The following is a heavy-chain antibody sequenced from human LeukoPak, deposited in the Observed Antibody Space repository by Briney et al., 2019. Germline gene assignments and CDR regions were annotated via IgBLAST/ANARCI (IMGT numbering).Heavy chain of an antibody. V-gene: IGHV1-2*02. CDR1: GYTFTGYY. D-gene: IGHD5-24*01. CDR3: ARADGYNLGDF. Sequence: GASVKVSCKASGYTFTGYYLHWVRQAPGQGLEYMGWINPNTGGTNYVQKFQGRVTMTRDTSISTGYMELSSLRSDDTALYYCARADGYNLGDFWGQGTQVSVS. CDR2: INPNTGGT. J-gene: IGHJ4*02.